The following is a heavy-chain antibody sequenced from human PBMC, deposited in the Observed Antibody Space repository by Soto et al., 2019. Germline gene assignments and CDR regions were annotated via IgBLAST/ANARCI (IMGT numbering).Heavy chain of an antibody. CDR1: GCTFSSYA. D-gene: IGHD3-3*01. J-gene: IGHJ6*02. V-gene: IGHV1-69*06. Sequence: SVKVSCKASGCTFSSYAISWVRQAPGQGLEWMGGIIPIFGTANYAQKFQGRVTITADKSTSTAYMELSSLRSEDTAVYYCARHARAYYDFWSGYGRGYGMDVWGQGTTVTVSS. CDR2: IIPIFGTA. CDR3: ARHARAYYDFWSGYGRGYGMDV.